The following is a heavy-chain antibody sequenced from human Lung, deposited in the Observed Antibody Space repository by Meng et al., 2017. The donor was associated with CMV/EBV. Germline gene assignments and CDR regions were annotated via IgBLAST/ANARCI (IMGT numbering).Heavy chain of an antibody. J-gene: IGHJ4*02. D-gene: IGHD7-27*01. Sequence: SVXVSCKASGYTFTAHYFHWVRQAPGQGLEWVGWIHPHRGDTNYAQQFQGRVTLTKDTSINTGYMELTRLTSDDTAVYYCARDNNWGPDYWGQGTLVTVSS. V-gene: IGHV1-2*02. CDR2: IHPHRGDT. CDR3: ARDNNWGPDY. CDR1: GYTFTAHY.